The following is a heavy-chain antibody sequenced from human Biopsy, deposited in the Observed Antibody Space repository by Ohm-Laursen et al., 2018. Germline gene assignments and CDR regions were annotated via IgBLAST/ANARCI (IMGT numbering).Heavy chain of an antibody. J-gene: IGHJ4*02. D-gene: IGHD2-15*01. CDR1: GGDINNYY. V-gene: IGHV4-4*07. Sequence: SGTLSLTCNVSGGDINNYYWSWIRQPAGKGLEWIGRIYPGGSTNYNPSLKSRVTMSVDTSKNQFSLKLSSATAADTAVFYCARHGSQGYCTGGSCVDYWGQGALVTVSS. CDR2: IYPGGST. CDR3: ARHGSQGYCTGGSCVDY.